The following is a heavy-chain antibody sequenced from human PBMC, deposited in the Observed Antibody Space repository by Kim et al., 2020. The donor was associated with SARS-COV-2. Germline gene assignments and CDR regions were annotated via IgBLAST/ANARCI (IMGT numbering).Heavy chain of an antibody. CDR3: ARGEGTIEGGKRSSGWRSHNWFDP. J-gene: IGHJ5*02. V-gene: IGHV1-2*06. Sequence: ASVKVSCKASGYTFTGYYMHWVRQAPGQGLEWMGRINPNSGGTNYAQKFQGRVTMTRDTSISTAYMELSRLRSDDTAVYYCARGEGTIEGGKRSSGWRSHNWFDPWGQGTLVTVSS. CDR1: GYTFTGYY. D-gene: IGHD6-19*01. CDR2: INPNSGGT.